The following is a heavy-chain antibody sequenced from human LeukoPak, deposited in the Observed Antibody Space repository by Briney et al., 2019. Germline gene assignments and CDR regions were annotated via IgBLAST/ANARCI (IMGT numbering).Heavy chain of an antibody. D-gene: IGHD2-2*01. J-gene: IGHJ4*02. V-gene: IGHV3-23*01. CDR1: GFAFRSYA. Sequence: GGSLRLSCAASGFAFRSYAMSWVCQAPGKGLEWVSAVSGSGDTTYYADSVKGRLTISRDNSKTTVSLQMNNLRPEDTAAYYCAKVGARGCSSSTCFIYWGQGTLVTVSS. CDR2: VSGSGDTT. CDR3: AKVGARGCSSSTCFIY.